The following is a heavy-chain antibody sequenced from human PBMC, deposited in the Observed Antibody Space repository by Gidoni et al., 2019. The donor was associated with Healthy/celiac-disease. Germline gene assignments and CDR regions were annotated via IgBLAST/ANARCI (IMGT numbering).Heavy chain of an antibody. Sequence: QVQLQESGPGLVKPSQTLSLTCTVSGGSISSGGYYWSWSRQHPGKGLEWIGYIYYSGSTYYNPSIKSRVTISVDTSKNQFSLKLSSVTAADTAVYYCARTGHTSSSQVYYYYYMDVWGKGTTVTVSS. CDR1: GGSISSGGYY. CDR3: ARTGHTSSSQVYYYYYMDV. D-gene: IGHD6-6*01. J-gene: IGHJ6*03. V-gene: IGHV4-31*03. CDR2: IYYSGST.